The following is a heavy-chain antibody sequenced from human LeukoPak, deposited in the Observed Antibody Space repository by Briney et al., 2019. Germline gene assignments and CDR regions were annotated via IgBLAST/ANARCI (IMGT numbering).Heavy chain of an antibody. V-gene: IGHV1-2*02. CDR2: INPNSGGT. Sequence: ASVKVSCKASGYTFTGYYMHWVRQAPGQGLEWMGWINPNSGGTNYAQKFQGRVTMTRDTSISTAYMELSRLRSDDTAVYYCAREGDYGDYTMVIAFDIWGQGTMVTVSS. CDR1: GYTFTGYY. D-gene: IGHD4-17*01. CDR3: AREGDYGDYTMVIAFDI. J-gene: IGHJ3*02.